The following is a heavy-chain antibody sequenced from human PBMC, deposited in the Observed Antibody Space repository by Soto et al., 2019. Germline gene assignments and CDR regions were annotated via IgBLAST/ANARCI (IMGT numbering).Heavy chain of an antibody. Sequence: EVQLVESGGGLVKPGGSLRLSCAASGFTFSNAWMSWVRQAPGKGLEWVGRIKSKTDGGTTDYAAPVKGRFTISRDDSKNTLYLQMNSLKTEDTAVYYCTTGLRYLEWLIYYMDVWGQGTTVTVSS. J-gene: IGHJ6*03. CDR2: IKSKTDGGTT. CDR1: GFTFSNAW. D-gene: IGHD3-3*01. CDR3: TTGLRYLEWLIYYMDV. V-gene: IGHV3-15*01.